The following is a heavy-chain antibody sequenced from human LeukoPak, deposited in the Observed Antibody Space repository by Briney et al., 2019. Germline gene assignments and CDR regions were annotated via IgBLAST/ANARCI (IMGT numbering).Heavy chain of an antibody. CDR2: IYSGGST. Sequence: GGSLRLSCAASGFTVSSNYMSWFCQAPGKGLEWVSVIYSGGSTYYADSVKGRFTISRDNSKNTLYLQMNSLRAEDTAVYYCARVRDGYNPPDYWGQGTLVTVSS. D-gene: IGHD5-24*01. V-gene: IGHV3-66*01. CDR1: GFTVSSNY. CDR3: ARVRDGYNPPDY. J-gene: IGHJ4*02.